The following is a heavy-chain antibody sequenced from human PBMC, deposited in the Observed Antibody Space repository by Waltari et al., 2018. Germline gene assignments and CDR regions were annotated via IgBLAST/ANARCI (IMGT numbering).Heavy chain of an antibody. CDR3: ARRQLWFGVNDY. D-gene: IGHD3-10*01. CDR1: GGPFSGYH. V-gene: IGHV4-34*01. CDR2: INHSGST. J-gene: IGHJ4*02. Sequence: QVHLQQWGAGLLKPSETLSLTCAAHGGPFSGYHWRWTRQPPGKGLEWIGEINHSGSTNYNPSLKSRITISVDTSKNQFSLKLSSVTAADTAVYYCARRQLWFGVNDYWGQGTLVTVSS.